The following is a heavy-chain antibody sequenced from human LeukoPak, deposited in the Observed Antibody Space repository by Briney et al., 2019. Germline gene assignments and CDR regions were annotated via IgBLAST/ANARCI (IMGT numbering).Heavy chain of an antibody. CDR3: AREGLYDFWSGYWDHYYYYMDV. D-gene: IGHD3-3*01. Sequence: SETLSLTCTVSGGSISSYYWSWIRQPAGKGLEWIGRIYTSGSTNYNPSLKSRVTMSVDTSKNQFSLKLSSVTAADTAVYYCAREGLYDFWSGYWDHYYYYMDVWGKGTTVTVSS. CDR2: IYTSGST. J-gene: IGHJ6*03. CDR1: GGSISSYY. V-gene: IGHV4-4*07.